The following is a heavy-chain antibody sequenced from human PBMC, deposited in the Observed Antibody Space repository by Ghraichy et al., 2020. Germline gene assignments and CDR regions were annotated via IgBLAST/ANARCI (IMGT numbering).Heavy chain of an antibody. CDR2: IYYSGST. D-gene: IGHD3-10*01. CDR1: GGSISSSSYY. V-gene: IGHV4-39*01. CDR3: NIRFGELLNFDY. J-gene: IGHJ4*02. Sequence: SETLSLTCTVSGGSISSSSYYWGWIRQPPGKGLEWIGSIYYSGSTYYNPSLKSRVTISVDTSKNQFSLKLSSVTAADTAVYYCNIRFGELLNFDYWGQGTLVTVSS.